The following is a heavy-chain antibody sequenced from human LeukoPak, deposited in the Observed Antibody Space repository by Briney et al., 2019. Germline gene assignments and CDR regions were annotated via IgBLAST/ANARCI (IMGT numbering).Heavy chain of an antibody. CDR2: IIPIFGTA. CDR3: ARAFWSCPGPTYYYYYMDV. V-gene: IGHV1-69*05. CDR1: GGTFSSYA. Sequence: SVKVSCKASGGTFSSYAISWVRQAPGQGLEWMGGIIPIFGTANYAQKFQGRVTITTDESTSTAYMELSSLRSEDTAVYYCARAFWSCPGPTYYYYYMDVWGKGTTVTVSS. D-gene: IGHD2/OR15-2a*01. J-gene: IGHJ6*03.